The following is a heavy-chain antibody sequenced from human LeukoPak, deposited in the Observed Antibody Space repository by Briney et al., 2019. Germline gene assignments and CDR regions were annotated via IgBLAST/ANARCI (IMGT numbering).Heavy chain of an antibody. CDR2: IYYSGST. CDR3: ARDSNYGDYYYYGMDV. V-gene: IGHV4-59*01. Sequence: SETLSLTCTVSGGSISSYYWSWIRQPPGKGLEWIGYIYYSGSTNYNPSLKSRVTISVDTSKNQFSLKLSSVTAADTVVYYCARDSNYGDYYYYGMDVWGQGTTVTVSS. D-gene: IGHD4-11*01. J-gene: IGHJ6*02. CDR1: GGSISSYY.